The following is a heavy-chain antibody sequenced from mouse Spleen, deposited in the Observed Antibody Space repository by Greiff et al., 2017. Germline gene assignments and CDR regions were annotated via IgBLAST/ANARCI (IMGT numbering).Heavy chain of an antibody. CDR1: GFTFSSYA. D-gene: IGHD2-3*01. J-gene: IGHJ4*01. Sequence: EVKLMESGGGLVKLGGSLKLSCAASGFTFSSYAMSWVRQTPEKRLEWVATISSGGGNTYYPDSVKGRFTISRDNAKNTLYLQMSSLKSEDTAMYYCARHAWLLHAMDYWGQGTSVTVSS. CDR2: ISSGGGNT. V-gene: IGHV5-9*04. CDR3: ARHAWLLHAMDY.